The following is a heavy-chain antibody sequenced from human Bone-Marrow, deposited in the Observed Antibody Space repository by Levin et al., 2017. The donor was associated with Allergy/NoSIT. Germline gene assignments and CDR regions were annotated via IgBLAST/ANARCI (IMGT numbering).Heavy chain of an antibody. CDR2: MNPNSGNT. D-gene: IGHD2-15*01. CDR1: GYTFTSSD. V-gene: IGHV1-8*01. CDR3: ARGSAFCSGGSSRQLKY. J-gene: IGHJ4*02. Sequence: ASVKVSCKASGYTFTSSDINWVRQATGQGLEWMGWMNPNSGNTGYAQRFQGRVTMTRNTSISTAYMELSSLRSEDTAVYYCARGSAFCSGGSSRQLKYWGQGTLVTVSS.